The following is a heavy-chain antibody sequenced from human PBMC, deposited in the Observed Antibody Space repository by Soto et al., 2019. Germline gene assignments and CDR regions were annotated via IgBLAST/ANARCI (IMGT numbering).Heavy chain of an antibody. J-gene: IGHJ5*02. CDR2: MNPNSGNT. CDR3: ARGIKYGAYSRWFDP. CDR1: GYTFTSYD. D-gene: IGHD4-17*01. V-gene: IGHV1-8*01. Sequence: ASVKVSCKASGYTFTSYDINWVRQATGQGLEYLGWMNPNSGNTGYVQKFQGRVTMTRDTSISTAYMKLSSLRSEDSAVYFCARGIKYGAYSRWFDPWGQGTLVTVSS.